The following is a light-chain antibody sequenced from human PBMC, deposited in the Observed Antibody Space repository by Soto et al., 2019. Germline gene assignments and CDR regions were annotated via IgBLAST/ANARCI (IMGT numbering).Light chain of an antibody. CDR3: QQHGGSPIT. CDR2: GAF. J-gene: IGKJ5*01. V-gene: IGKV3-20*01. Sequence: EIVMTQSPVTLSVSPGERATLSCRASQSVSSNLAWYQQKPGQAPSLLIYGAFTRATGIPARFSGSGSGTDFTLTISRLEPEDFAVYYCQQHGGSPITFGQGTRLEIK. CDR1: QSVSSN.